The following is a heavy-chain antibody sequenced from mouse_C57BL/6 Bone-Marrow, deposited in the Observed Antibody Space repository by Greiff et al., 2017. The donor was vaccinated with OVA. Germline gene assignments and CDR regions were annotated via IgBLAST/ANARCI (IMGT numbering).Heavy chain of an antibody. CDR2: ISNGGGST. CDR3: ARSLLYYAMDY. D-gene: IGHD1-1*01. J-gene: IGHJ4*01. Sequence: EVQLQESGGGLVQPGGSLKLSCAASGFTFSDYYMYWVRQTPEKRLEWVAYISNGGGSTYYPDTVKGRFTISRDNAKNTLYLQMSRLKSEDTAMYYCARSLLYYAMDYWGQGTSVTVSS. CDR1: GFTFSDYY. V-gene: IGHV5-12*01.